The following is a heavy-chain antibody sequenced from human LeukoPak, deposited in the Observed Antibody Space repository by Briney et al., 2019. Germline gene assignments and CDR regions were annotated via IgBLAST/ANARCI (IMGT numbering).Heavy chain of an antibody. Sequence: TGRSLRLSCAASGFTFSSYAMSWVRQAPGKGLEWVSAISASGGGTYYADSVKGRFTISRDNSKNTLYLQMNSLRAEDTAVYYCATRDDSSGYLYWGQGTLVTVSS. CDR1: GFTFSSYA. J-gene: IGHJ4*02. CDR3: ATRDDSSGYLY. V-gene: IGHV3-23*01. CDR2: ISASGGGT. D-gene: IGHD3-22*01.